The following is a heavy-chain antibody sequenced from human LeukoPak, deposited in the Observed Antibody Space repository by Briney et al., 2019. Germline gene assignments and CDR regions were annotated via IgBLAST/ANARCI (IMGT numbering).Heavy chain of an antibody. J-gene: IGHJ5*02. CDR1: VYTFTDYY. CDR2: ISPNSAGT. CDR3: ARDYVGDNWFDP. Sequence: ASVKVSCTASVYTFTDYYMHWVRQSPGQRLGWMGWISPNSAGTNYAQKFQGRVTTTRDTSISTAYMELSRLRSDDTAVYYCARDYVGDNWFDPWGEGTLVTVSS. D-gene: IGHD3-16*01. V-gene: IGHV1-2*02.